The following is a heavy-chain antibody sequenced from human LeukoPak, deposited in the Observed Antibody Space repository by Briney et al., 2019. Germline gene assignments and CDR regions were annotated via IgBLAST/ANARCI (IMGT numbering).Heavy chain of an antibody. V-gene: IGHV5-51*01. CDR2: IYPGDSDT. CDR3: AEGYDSSGYPRAEYFQH. D-gene: IGHD3-22*01. J-gene: IGHJ1*01. Sequence: GESLKISCKGSGYSFTSYWIGWVRQMPGKGLEWMGIIYPGDSDTRYSPSFLGQVTISADKSISTAYLQWSSLKASDTAMYYCAEGYDSSGYPRAEYFQHWGQGTLVTVSS. CDR1: GYSFTSYW.